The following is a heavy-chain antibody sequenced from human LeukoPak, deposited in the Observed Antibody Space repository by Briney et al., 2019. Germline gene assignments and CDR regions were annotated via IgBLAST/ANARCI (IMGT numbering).Heavy chain of an antibody. V-gene: IGHV3-20*04. J-gene: IGHJ6*03. CDR1: GFTFDDYG. Sequence: GGSRRLSCAASGFTFDDYGMSWVRQAPGKGLEWVSGINWNGGSTGYADSVKGRFTISRDNAKNSLYLQMNSLRAEDTALYYCARLGDAYHYYYYMDVWGKGTTVTVSS. D-gene: IGHD3-16*01. CDR3: ARLGDAYHYYYYMDV. CDR2: INWNGGST.